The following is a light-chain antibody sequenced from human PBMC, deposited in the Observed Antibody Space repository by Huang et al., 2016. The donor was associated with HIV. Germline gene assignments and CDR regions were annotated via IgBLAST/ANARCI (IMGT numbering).Light chain of an antibody. V-gene: IGKV1-9*01. CDR1: QDINSN. Sequence: IQLTQFPSSLSASVGDRVMITCRASQDINSNLAWYQQKPGKAPKLLIYGASTLQSGVPSRFGGSGSGTVFILTINNLQPEDFATYYCQRCNNFFFGPGTKVDVK. CDR3: QRCNNFF. J-gene: IGKJ3*01. CDR2: GAS.